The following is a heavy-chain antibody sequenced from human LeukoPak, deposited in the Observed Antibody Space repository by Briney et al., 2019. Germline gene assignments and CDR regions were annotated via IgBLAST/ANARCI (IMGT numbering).Heavy chain of an antibody. CDR1: GFTFSSYW. CDR2: IKQDGSEK. J-gene: IGHJ4*02. V-gene: IGHV3-7*03. CDR3: ARVSSGWYPFDY. Sequence: PGGSLRLSCAASGFTFSSYWKSWVRQAPGKGLEWVANIKQDGSEKYYVDSVKGRFTISRDNAKNSLYLQMNSLRAEDTAVYYCARVSSGWYPFDYWGQGTLVTVSS. D-gene: IGHD6-19*01.